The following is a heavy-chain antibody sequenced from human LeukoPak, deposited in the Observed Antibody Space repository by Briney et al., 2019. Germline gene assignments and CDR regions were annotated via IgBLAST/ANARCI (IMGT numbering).Heavy chain of an antibody. J-gene: IGHJ4*02. CDR2: IIPILGIA. V-gene: IGHV1-69*04. D-gene: IGHD5-24*01. CDR3: ARDLEMATTTVYDRAGDKNY. CDR1: GGTFSSYA. Sequence: GASVKVSCKASGGTFSSYAISWVRQAPGQGLEWMGRIIPILGIANYAQKFQGRVTITADKSTSTAYMELSSLRSEDTAVYYCARDLEMATTTVYDRAGDKNYWGQGTLVTVSS.